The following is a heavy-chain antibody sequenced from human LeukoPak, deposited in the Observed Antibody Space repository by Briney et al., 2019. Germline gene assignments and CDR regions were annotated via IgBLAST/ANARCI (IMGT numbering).Heavy chain of an antibody. V-gene: IGHV3-74*01. J-gene: IGHJ4*02. Sequence: GGSLRLSCAAFGVTFSGYWMNWVRQAPGKGLVWVSRINSAGSSTSYADSVKGRFTISRDNAKNTLYLQMNSLRVEDTAVYYCARDPKSGDLDYWGQGTLVTVSS. D-gene: IGHD4-17*01. CDR3: ARDPKSGDLDY. CDR1: GVTFSGYW. CDR2: INSAGSST.